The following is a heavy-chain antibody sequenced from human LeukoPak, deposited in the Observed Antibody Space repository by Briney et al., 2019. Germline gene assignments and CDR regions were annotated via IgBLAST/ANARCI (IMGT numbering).Heavy chain of an antibody. CDR3: ARGQVFSGSYPFDY. Sequence: PSETLSLTCAVYGGSFSGYYWSWIRQPPGKGLEWIGEINHRGSTNYNPSLKSRVTISVDTSKNQFSLKLSSVTAADTAVYYCARGQVFSGSYPFDYWGQGTLVTVSS. V-gene: IGHV4-34*01. CDR2: INHRGST. J-gene: IGHJ4*02. CDR1: GGSFSGYY. D-gene: IGHD1-26*01.